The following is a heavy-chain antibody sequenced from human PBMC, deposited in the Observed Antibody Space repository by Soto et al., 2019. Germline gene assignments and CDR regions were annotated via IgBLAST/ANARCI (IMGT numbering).Heavy chain of an antibody. Sequence: GGSLRLSCAASGFTFSNYTMHLVRQAPGKGLEWVALISYDEIDKYFADAVKGRFTISRDNSKNTLYLQMDSLRAEDTAVYYCAGREGSSEYWGRGTLVTVSS. J-gene: IGHJ4*02. D-gene: IGHD1-26*01. CDR3: AGREGSSEY. CDR1: GFTFSNYT. V-gene: IGHV3-30*04. CDR2: ISYDEIDK.